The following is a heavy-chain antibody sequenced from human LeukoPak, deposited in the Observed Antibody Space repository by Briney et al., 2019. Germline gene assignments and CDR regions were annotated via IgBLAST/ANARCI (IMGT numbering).Heavy chain of an antibody. D-gene: IGHD2-15*01. V-gene: IGHV4-39*01. CDR3: ARVTVVVVAATFTRYYFDY. J-gene: IGHJ4*02. CDR2: IYYSGST. Sequence: SETLSLTCTVSGGSISSSSYYWGWIRQPPGKGLEWIGSIYYSGSTYYNPSLKSRVTISVDTSKNQFSLKLSSVTAADTAVYYCARVTVVVVAATFTRYYFDYWGQGTLVTVSS. CDR1: GGSISSSSYY.